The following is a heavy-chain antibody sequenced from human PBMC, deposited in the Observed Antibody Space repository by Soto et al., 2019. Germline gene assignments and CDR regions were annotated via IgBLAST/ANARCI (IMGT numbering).Heavy chain of an antibody. CDR1: GGSISSGGYY. Sequence: LSETLSLTCTVSGGSISSGGYYWSWIRQHPGKGLEWIGYIYYSGSTYYNPSLKSRVTISVDTSKNQFSLKLSSVTAADTAVYYCASGPQFDWLFHFDYWGQGTLVTVSS. CDR3: ASGPQFDWLFHFDY. D-gene: IGHD3-9*01. CDR2: IYYSGST. V-gene: IGHV4-31*03. J-gene: IGHJ4*02.